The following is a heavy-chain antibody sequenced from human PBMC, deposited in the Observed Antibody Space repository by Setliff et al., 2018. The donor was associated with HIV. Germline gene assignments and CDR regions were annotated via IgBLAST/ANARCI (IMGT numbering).Heavy chain of an antibody. Sequence: GGSLRLSCAASGFTFSDYYMSWIRQAPGKGLEWVSYISSSSSYTNYADSVKGRFTISRDNAKNSLYLQMNSLRAEDTAVYYRARDYYDSSGYYLLDAFDIWGQGTMVTVSS. D-gene: IGHD3-22*01. CDR1: GFTFSDYY. CDR2: ISSSSSYT. V-gene: IGHV3-11*05. CDR3: ARDYYDSSGYYLLDAFDI. J-gene: IGHJ3*02.